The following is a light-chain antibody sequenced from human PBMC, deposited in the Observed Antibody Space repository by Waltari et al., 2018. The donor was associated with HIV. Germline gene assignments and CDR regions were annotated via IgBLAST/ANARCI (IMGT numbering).Light chain of an antibody. CDR2: GAS. J-gene: IGKJ4*01. V-gene: IGKV3-15*01. CDR3: QQYNNWPPLT. CDR1: QSINNN. Sequence: VMTQSPATLSVSPGGRATLSCRASQSINNNLAWYQQKPGQAPKLLIYGASTRATEIPTRFSGSGSGTEFTLTISSLQSEDFAVYYCQQYNNWPPLTFGGGTKVAIK.